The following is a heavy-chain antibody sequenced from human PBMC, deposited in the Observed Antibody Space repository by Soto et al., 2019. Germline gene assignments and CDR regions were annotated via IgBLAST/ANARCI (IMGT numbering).Heavy chain of an antibody. D-gene: IGHD6-6*01. V-gene: IGHV3-33*01. Sequence: QVQLVESGGGVVQPGRSLRLSCAASGFTFSNYGIHWVRQAPGKGLEWVAVIWYDGSNKYYADSVKGRFTISRDNSKDTAYLQMNSLRVEDTAVYYCARDHEYSRSIFSYYYGMDFWGQGTTVTVSS. J-gene: IGHJ6*02. CDR3: ARDHEYSRSIFSYYYGMDF. CDR2: IWYDGSNK. CDR1: GFTFSNYG.